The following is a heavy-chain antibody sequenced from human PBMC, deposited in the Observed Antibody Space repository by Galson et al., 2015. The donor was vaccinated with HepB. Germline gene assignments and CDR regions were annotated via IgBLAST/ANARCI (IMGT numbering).Heavy chain of an antibody. V-gene: IGHV3-23*01. D-gene: IGHD6-13*01. CDR2: ISSSGANT. Sequence: SLRLSCAASGFTFSNYGMSWVRQAPGKGLEWVSAISSSGANTYYADSVKGRFAISRDNSKHTLYLQMNSLRAEDTAVYYCAKVGQQLVRGLYYYYGMDVWGQGTTVTVSS. CDR1: GFTFSNYG. CDR3: AKVGQQLVRGLYYYYGMDV. J-gene: IGHJ6*02.